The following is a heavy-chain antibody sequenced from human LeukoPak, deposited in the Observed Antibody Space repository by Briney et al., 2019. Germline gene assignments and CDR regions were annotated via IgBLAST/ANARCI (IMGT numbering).Heavy chain of an antibody. Sequence: PGGSLRLSCAASGFTFSSYAMSWVRQAAGKGLEWVSAISGSGGSTYYADSVKGRFTISRDNSKNTLYLQMNSLRAEDTAVYYCASIMVYAPTHFDYWGQGTLVTVSS. CDR3: ASIMVYAPTHFDY. J-gene: IGHJ4*02. D-gene: IGHD2-8*01. CDR1: GFTFSSYA. CDR2: ISGSGGST. V-gene: IGHV3-23*01.